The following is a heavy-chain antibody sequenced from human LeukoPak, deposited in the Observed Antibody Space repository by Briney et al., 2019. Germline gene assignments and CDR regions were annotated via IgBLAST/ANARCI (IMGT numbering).Heavy chain of an antibody. V-gene: IGHV4-34*01. D-gene: IGHD6-19*01. J-gene: IGHJ2*01. CDR3: ARLFGYSSGWYFDL. CDR1: GGSFSGYY. CDR2: INHSGNT. Sequence: KASETLSLTCAVYGGSFSGYYWSWIRQPPGKGLEWIGEINHSGNTNYNPSLKSRVTISVDTSKNQFSLKLSSVTAADTAVYYCARLFGYSSGWYFDLWGRGTLVTVSS.